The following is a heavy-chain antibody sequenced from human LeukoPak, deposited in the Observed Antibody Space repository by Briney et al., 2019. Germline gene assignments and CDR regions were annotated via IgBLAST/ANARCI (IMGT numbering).Heavy chain of an antibody. CDR2: IYGSGDDT. CDR3: AKRGIAEAASFDY. D-gene: IGHD6-13*01. J-gene: IGHJ4*02. V-gene: IGHV3-23*01. CDR1: GFTFSSYA. Sequence: PGGSLRLSCAASGFTFSSYAMSWVRQAPGKGLEWVSTIYGSGDDTYYADPVKGRFTISRDSSKNTLYLQMSSLRADDTAVYYCAKRGIAEAASFDYWGQGTLVTVSS.